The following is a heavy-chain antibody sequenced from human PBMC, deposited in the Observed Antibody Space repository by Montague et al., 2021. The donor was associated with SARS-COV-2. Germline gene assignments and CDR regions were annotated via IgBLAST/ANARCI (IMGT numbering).Heavy chain of an antibody. D-gene: IGHD2-2*01. J-gene: IGHJ4*02. Sequence: SETLSLTCTVSGYSISSGYYLGCIRQPPGKGLVWFVSIYHNGRTSXNXXXXSRVTISVVTSKNQFSLTLSSVTAAATAVYYCARSQDWSTTSCHFDYWGQGTLVTVSS. CDR3: ARSQDWSTTSCHFDY. CDR1: GYSISSGYY. CDR2: IYHNGRT. V-gene: IGHV4-38-2*02.